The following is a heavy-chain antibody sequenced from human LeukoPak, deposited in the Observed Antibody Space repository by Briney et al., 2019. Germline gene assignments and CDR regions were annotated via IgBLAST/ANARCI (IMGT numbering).Heavy chain of an antibody. J-gene: IGHJ4*02. CDR1: GGSISSYY. Sequence: SETLSLTCTVSGGSISSYYWSWLRQPPGKGLEWIGYIYYTGSTNYNPSLKSRVTISVDTSKNQFSLKLSSVTAADTAVYYCARHTQLSGYYFDYWGQGALVAVSS. V-gene: IGHV4-59*08. CDR2: IYYTGST. CDR3: ARHTQLSGYYFDY. D-gene: IGHD1-1*01.